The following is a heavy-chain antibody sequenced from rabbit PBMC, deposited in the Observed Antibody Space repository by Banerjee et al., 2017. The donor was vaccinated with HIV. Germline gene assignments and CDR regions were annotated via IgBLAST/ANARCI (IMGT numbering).Heavy chain of an antibody. J-gene: IGHJ3*01. CDR3: AGTYYVGAAGRLDV. V-gene: IGHV1S45*01. CDR1: GFTFSSSYY. Sequence: QEQLVESGGGLVQPGASLTLTCTASGFTFSSSYYMSWVRQAPGKGLEWIGCMHTSSGSTWYANWAKGRFTISKTSSTTVTLQMTSLTAADTATYFCAGTYYVGAAGRLDVWGPGTLVTVS. CDR2: MHTSSGST. D-gene: IGHD4-2*01.